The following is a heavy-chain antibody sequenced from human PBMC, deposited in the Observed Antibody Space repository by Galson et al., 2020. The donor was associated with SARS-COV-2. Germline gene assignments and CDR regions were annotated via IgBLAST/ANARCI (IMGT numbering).Heavy chain of an antibody. D-gene: IGHD4-17*01. CDR1: GLSFRNVRMG. V-gene: IGHV2-26*01. Sequence: ESGPTLVKPTETLTLTCSVSGLSFRNVRMGVSWIRQPPGTALECLAHIFSNDETSYSTSLKSRLTISKDTSKGQVVLAITNVDPMDTGTYYCARTTVNYHGFDVWGQGTTVTVSS. CDR2: IFSNDET. CDR3: ARTTVNYHGFDV. J-gene: IGHJ6*02.